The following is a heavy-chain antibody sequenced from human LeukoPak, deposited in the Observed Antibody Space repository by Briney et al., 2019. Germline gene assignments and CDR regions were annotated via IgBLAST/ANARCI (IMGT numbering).Heavy chain of an antibody. CDR2: IYHSGST. CDR1: GYSMTSAYY. Sequence: SETLPLTCAVSGYSMTSAYYWGWIRQPPGKGLEWIGNIYHSGSTYYNPSLKSRVTISVDTSKNQFSLKLTSVTAADTAVYYCASFSYCGGDCPAYWGQGTLVTVSS. J-gene: IGHJ4*02. CDR3: ASFSYCGGDCPAY. V-gene: IGHV4-38-2*01. D-gene: IGHD2-21*01.